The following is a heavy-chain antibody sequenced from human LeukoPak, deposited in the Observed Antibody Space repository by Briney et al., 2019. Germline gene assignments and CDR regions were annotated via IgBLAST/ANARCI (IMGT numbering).Heavy chain of an antibody. CDR3: AREAALLWFGELLGYYFGY. D-gene: IGHD3-10*01. V-gene: IGHV4-4*07. CDR1: GGSITNYY. Sequence: PSETLSLTCSLSGGSITNYYWSWIRQPPGKGLEWIGRIYTSGSTNYNPSLKSRVTMSVDTSKNQFSLKLSSVTAADTAVYYCAREAALLWFGELLGYYFGYWGQGTLVTVSS. J-gene: IGHJ4*02. CDR2: IYTSGST.